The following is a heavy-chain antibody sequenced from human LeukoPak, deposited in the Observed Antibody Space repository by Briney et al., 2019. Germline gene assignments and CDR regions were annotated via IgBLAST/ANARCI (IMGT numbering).Heavy chain of an antibody. Sequence: PSETLSLTCTVSGGSISNLDYYWTWIRQPAGKRLEWIGRIYTSGGTNYNPSLKSRVTMSVDKSKNQISLNLASLTAADTALYYCAGRGSSSGTFDVWGPGTSVTVSS. CDR2: IYTSGGT. CDR3: AGRGSSSGTFDV. CDR1: GGSISNLDYY. D-gene: IGHD2-2*01. V-gene: IGHV4-61*02. J-gene: IGHJ3*01.